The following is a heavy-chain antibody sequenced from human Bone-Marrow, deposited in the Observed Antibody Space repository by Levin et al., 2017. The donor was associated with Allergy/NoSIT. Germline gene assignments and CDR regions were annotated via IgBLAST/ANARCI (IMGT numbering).Heavy chain of an antibody. CDR3: AKTGSSWYYFDY. J-gene: IGHJ4*02. V-gene: IGHV3-23*01. D-gene: IGHD6-13*01. CDR1: GFTFSSYA. CDR2: ISGSGGNT. Sequence: GESLKISCAASGFTFSSYAMSWVRQAPGKGLEWVSAISGSGGNTYYADSVKGRFTISRDNSKNTLYLQMNSLRAEDTAVYYCAKTGSSWYYFDYWGQGTLVTVSS.